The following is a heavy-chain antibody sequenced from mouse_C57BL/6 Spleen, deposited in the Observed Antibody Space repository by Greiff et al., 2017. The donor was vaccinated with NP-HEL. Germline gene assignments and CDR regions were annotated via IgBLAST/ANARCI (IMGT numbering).Heavy chain of an antibody. Sequence: EVQLVESGGGLVKPGGSLKLSCAASGFTFSDYGMHWVRQAPEKGLEWVAYISSGSSTIYYADTVKGRFTISRDNAKNTLFLQMTSLRSEDTAMYYCARGGVRRGYYAMDYWGQGTSVTVSS. D-gene: IGHD2-14*01. CDR1: GFTFSDYG. J-gene: IGHJ4*01. CDR3: ARGGVRRGYYAMDY. V-gene: IGHV5-17*01. CDR2: ISSGSSTI.